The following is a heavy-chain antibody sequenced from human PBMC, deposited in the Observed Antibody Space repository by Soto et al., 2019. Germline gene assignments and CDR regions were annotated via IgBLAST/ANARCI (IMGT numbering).Heavy chain of an antibody. CDR1: GYTFTSYD. CDR2: MNPNSGNT. CDR3: SIERSSGAFDI. V-gene: IGHV1-8*01. D-gene: IGHD1-26*01. Sequence: QVQLVQSGAEVKKPGASVKVSCKTSGYTFTSYDINWVRQATGQGLEWMGWMNPNSGNTAYAQKCQGRVTMTSNSSISTAYMELSSLRSDSTAVYYCSIERSSGAFDIWGQGTMVTGSS. J-gene: IGHJ3*02.